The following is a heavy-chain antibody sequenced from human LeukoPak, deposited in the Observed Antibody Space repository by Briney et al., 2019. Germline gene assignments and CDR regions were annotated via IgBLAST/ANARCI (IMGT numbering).Heavy chain of an antibody. J-gene: IGHJ4*02. CDR1: GYTFTSYD. CDR3: ARGDDFWSGYSAELFDY. V-gene: IGHV1-8*01. Sequence: ASVKVSCKASGYTFTSYDINWVRQATGQGLEWMGWMNPNSGNTGYAQKFQGRVTITRNTSISTAYMELSSLRSEDTAVYYCARGDDFWSGYSAELFDYWGQGTLVTVSS. CDR2: MNPNSGNT. D-gene: IGHD3-3*01.